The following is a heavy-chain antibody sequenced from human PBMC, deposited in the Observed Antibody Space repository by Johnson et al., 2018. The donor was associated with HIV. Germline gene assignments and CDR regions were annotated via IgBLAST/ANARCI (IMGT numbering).Heavy chain of an antibody. D-gene: IGHD5-18*01. CDR3: AKDMGVDTAMNPWAFDI. J-gene: IGHJ3*02. V-gene: IGHV3-30*04. CDR2: ISYDGSNK. Sequence: QVQLVESGGGVVRPGGSLRLSCTVAGFTFSSYAMHWVRQAPGKGLEWVAVISYDGSNKYYADSVKGRFTISRDNSKNTLYLQMNSLRAEDTAVYYCAKDMGVDTAMNPWAFDIWGQGTMVTVSS. CDR1: GFTFSSYA.